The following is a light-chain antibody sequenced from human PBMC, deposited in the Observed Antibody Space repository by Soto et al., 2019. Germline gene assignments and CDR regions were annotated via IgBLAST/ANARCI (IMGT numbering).Light chain of an antibody. CDR2: DAS. V-gene: IGKV1-5*01. CDR1: QSISSW. J-gene: IGKJ1*01. Sequence: DIQMNQSPSTLSASEGDRVTITYRASQSISSWLAWYQQKPGQAPQLLIYDASSLEGGVPSRFSGSGSGTEFTLTISSLQPDDFATYYCQQYNTYSTFGQGTKVDIK. CDR3: QQYNTYST.